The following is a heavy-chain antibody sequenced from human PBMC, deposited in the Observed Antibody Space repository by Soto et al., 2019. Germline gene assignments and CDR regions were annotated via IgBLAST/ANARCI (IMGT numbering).Heavy chain of an antibody. J-gene: IGHJ4*02. Sequence: ASVKVSCKASGYTFTSYDINWVRQATGQGLEWMGWMNPNSGNTGYAQKFQGRVTMTRNTSITTAYMELSSLTSDDTAIYYCARGLIPRRSLYDVWSGYYSPSDYWGLLTLFP. CDR3: ARGLIPRRSLYDVWSGYYSPSDY. CDR1: GYTFTSYD. CDR2: MNPNSGNT. V-gene: IGHV1-8*01. D-gene: IGHD3-3*01.